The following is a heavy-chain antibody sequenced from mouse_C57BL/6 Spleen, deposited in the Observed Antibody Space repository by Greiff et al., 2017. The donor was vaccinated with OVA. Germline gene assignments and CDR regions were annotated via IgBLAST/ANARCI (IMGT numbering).Heavy chain of an antibody. V-gene: IGHV5-17*01. CDR3: ARVGITTVVAPYAMDY. J-gene: IGHJ4*01. Sequence: EVMLVESGGGLVKPGGSLKLSCAASGFTFSDYGMHWVRQAPEKGLEWVAYISSGSSTIYYADTVKGRFTISRDNAKNTLFLQMTSLRSEDTAMYYCARVGITTVVAPYAMDYWGQGTSVTVSS. CDR2: ISSGSSTI. CDR1: GFTFSDYG. D-gene: IGHD1-1*01.